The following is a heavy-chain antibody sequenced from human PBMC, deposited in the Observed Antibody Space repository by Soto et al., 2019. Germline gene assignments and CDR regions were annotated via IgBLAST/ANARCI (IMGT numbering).Heavy chain of an antibody. J-gene: IGHJ3*02. CDR2: IYSGGST. Sequence: SCAASGFTVSSNYMSWVRQAPGKGLEWVSVIYSGGSTYYADSVKGRFTISRDNSKNTLYLQMNSLRAEDTAVYYCARDSRANYDFWSGYYIDDFDIWGQGTMVTVS. CDR3: ARDSRANYDFWSGYYIDDFDI. D-gene: IGHD3-3*01. CDR1: GFTVSSNY. V-gene: IGHV3-66*01.